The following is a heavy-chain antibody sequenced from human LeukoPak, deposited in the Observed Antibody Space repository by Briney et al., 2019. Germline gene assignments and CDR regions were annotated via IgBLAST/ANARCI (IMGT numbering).Heavy chain of an antibody. Sequence: ASVKVSCKASGYTFTGYYMHWVRQAPGQGLEWMGWINPNSGGTYSAQKFQGRVSMTSDTSISTAYMELSRLRSDDTAVYYCAXXLYGGTSATFDNWGQGTLVTVSS. CDR3: AXXLYGGTSATFDN. CDR1: GYTFTGYY. J-gene: IGHJ5*02. CDR2: INPNSGGT. D-gene: IGHD4-23*01. V-gene: IGHV1-2*02.